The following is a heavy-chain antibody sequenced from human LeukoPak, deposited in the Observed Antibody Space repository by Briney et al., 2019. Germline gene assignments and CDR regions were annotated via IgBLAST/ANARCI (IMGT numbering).Heavy chain of an antibody. CDR2: IYSGENT. J-gene: IGHJ4*02. CDR3: ARVPTGGYYFDY. D-gene: IGHD1-1*01. Sequence: AWGSLTLSCAVSGFTVNSYYMTWVRQAPGKGLQWVSDIYSGENTYYADSVKGRFTISRDNSKNTLYLQINSLSAADAAVYYCARVPTGGYYFDYWGQGTLVTVSS. CDR1: GFTVNSYY. V-gene: IGHV3-66*01.